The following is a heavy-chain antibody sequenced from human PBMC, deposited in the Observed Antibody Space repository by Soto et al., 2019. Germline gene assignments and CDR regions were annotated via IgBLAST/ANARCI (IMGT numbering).Heavy chain of an antibody. Sequence: QVQLVQSGAEVKKPGASVQVSCKASGYTFTSYAMHWVRQAPGQRLEWMVWINAGNGNTKYSQKFQGRVTITRDTSASTAYMELSSLRSEDTAVYYCARSVQDIVVVPAAIFDYWGQGTMVTVSS. CDR1: GYTFTSYA. D-gene: IGHD2-2*01. CDR2: INAGNGNT. V-gene: IGHV1-3*01. J-gene: IGHJ4*02. CDR3: ARSVQDIVVVPAAIFDY.